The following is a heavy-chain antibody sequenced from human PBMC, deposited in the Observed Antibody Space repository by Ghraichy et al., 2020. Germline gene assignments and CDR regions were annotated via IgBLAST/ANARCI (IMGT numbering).Heavy chain of an antibody. Sequence: WGSLRLSCAASGFTFSSYGMHWVRQAPGKGLEWVAVIWYDGSKKYYADSVKGRFTISRDNSKNTMYLQMNSLRAEDTAVYYCARDLAYLGVIGYYGMDVWGQGTTVTVSS. V-gene: IGHV3-33*01. J-gene: IGHJ6*02. CDR1: GFTFSSYG. CDR3: ARDLAYLGVIGYYGMDV. CDR2: IWYDGSKK. D-gene: IGHD2-21*01.